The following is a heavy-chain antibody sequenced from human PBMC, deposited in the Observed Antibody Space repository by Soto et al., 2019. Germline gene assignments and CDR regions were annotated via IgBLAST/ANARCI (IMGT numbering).Heavy chain of an antibody. J-gene: IGHJ4*01. CDR1: GFTFSNYN. CDR2: VWFDGSST. V-gene: IGHV3-33*01. CDR3: ARDSLVLEYHSSYFDY. Sequence: QVQLVESGGGVVQPGTSLRLSCAASGFTFSNYNMHWVRQAPGQGLEWVAVVWFDGSSTYYADSVQGRFTISRDNSRNTVVLQMNSLRAEDTAVYYCARDSLVLEYHSSYFDYWGHGTLVTVST. D-gene: IGHD2-2*01.